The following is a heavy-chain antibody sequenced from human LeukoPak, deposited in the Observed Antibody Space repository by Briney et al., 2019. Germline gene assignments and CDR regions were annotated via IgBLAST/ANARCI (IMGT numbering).Heavy chain of an antibody. CDR2: ISAYNGNT. Sequence: ASVKVSCKASGYTFTSYGISWVRQAPGQGLEWMGWISAYNGNTNYAQKLQGRVTMTRDTSIGTAYMELSSLRSDDTAVYYCAREGDYDYYYYYSYMDLWGEGTTVTISS. J-gene: IGHJ6*03. V-gene: IGHV1-18*01. CDR3: AREGDYDYYYYYSYMDL. D-gene: IGHD4-17*01. CDR1: GYTFTSYG.